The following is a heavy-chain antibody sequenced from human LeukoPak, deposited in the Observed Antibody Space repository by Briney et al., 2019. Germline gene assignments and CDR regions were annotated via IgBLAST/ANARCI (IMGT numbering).Heavy chain of an antibody. CDR3: ARDALGSYDY. Sequence: GGPPRLSCAASGFAFSDFYMFWIRQAPGEGLEWISYISNSGSTLYYADSVKGRFTISRDNDKNLLYLQMNSLRADDTAVYYCARDALGSYDYWGQGTLVTVSS. V-gene: IGHV3-11*01. CDR2: ISNSGSTL. J-gene: IGHJ4*02. D-gene: IGHD3-10*01. CDR1: GFAFSDFY.